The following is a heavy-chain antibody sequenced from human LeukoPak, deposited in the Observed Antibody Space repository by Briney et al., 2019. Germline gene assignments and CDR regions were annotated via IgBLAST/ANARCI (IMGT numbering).Heavy chain of an antibody. CDR2: IYYTGST. D-gene: IGHD2-2*01. J-gene: IGHJ6*02. V-gene: IGHV4-59*01. CDR3: ARHSVKSHCTDTTCYRNYFGLDV. Sequence: KPSETLSLTCTVSGGSISSYYWSWIRQPPGKGLEWIGYIYYTGSTTYNPSLKSRVTISVDTSKNQFSLKVRSVTAADTAVYYCARHSVKSHCTDTTCYRNYFGLDVWGQGTTVTVSS. CDR1: GGSISSYY.